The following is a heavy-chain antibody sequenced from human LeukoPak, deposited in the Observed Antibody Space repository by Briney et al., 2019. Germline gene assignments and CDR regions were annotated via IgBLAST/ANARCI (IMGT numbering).Heavy chain of an antibody. CDR2: ISACNGNT. CDR3: ARAPSTTGGANNWFDP. D-gene: IGHD7-27*01. Sequence: ASVKVSCKASGYTFTSYGISWVRQAPGQGLEWMGWISACNGNTNYAQKLQGRVTMTTDTSTSTAYMELRSLRSDDTAVYYCARAPSTTGGANNWFDPWGQGTLVTVSS. J-gene: IGHJ5*02. CDR1: GYTFTSYG. V-gene: IGHV1-18*01.